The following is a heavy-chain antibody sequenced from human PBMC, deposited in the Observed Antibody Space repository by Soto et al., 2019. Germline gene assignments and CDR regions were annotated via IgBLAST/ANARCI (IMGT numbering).Heavy chain of an antibody. D-gene: IGHD3-10*01. CDR3: ARGRLSYYGYYYFDY. J-gene: IGHJ4*02. CDR2: IIPIFGTA. V-gene: IGHV1-69*01. CDR1: GGTFSSYA. Sequence: SVKGSCKASGGTFSSYAISWVRQAPVQGLEWMGGIIPIFGTANYAQKFQGRVTITADESTSTAYMELSSLRSEDTAAYYCARGRLSYYGYYYFDYWGQGTLVTVSS.